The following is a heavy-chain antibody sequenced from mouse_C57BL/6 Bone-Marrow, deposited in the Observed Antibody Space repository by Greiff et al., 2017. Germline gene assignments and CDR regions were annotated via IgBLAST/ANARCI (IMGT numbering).Heavy chain of an antibody. D-gene: IGHD1-1*01. J-gene: IGHJ3*01. CDR3: ARPYYGSSFFAY. Sequence: VQLQESGAELARPGASVKLSCKASGYTFTSYGISWVKQRTGQGLEWIGEIYPRSGNTYYNEKFKGKATLTADKSSSTAYMELRSLTSEDSAVYVCARPYYGSSFFAYWGQGTLVTVSA. V-gene: IGHV1-81*01. CDR2: IYPRSGNT. CDR1: GYTFTSYG.